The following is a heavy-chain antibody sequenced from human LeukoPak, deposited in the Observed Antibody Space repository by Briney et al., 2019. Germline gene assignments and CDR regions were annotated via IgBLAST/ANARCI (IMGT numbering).Heavy chain of an antibody. V-gene: IGHV3-48*04. J-gene: IGHJ6*04. Sequence: PGGSLRLSCAASGLTFSTYSMNWVRQAPGKGLEWVSYISSSSSSINYADSVKGRFAISRDNAKNSLYLQMNSLRAEDTAVYYCAELGITMIGGVWGKGTTVTISS. CDR1: GLTFSTYS. CDR3: AELGITMIGGV. D-gene: IGHD3-10*02. CDR2: ISSSSSSI.